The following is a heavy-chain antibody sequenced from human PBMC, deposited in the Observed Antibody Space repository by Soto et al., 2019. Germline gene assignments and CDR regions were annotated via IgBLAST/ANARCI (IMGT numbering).Heavy chain of an antibody. Sequence: ASVKVSCKASGYTFTSYGISWVRQAPGQGLEWMGWISAYNSNTNYAQKLQGRVTMTTDTSTSTAYMELRSLRSDDTAVYYCARARGYCSSTSCYSNHIFDYWGQGTLVTVSS. V-gene: IGHV1-18*01. D-gene: IGHD2-2*01. CDR2: ISAYNSNT. CDR3: ARARGYCSSTSCYSNHIFDY. J-gene: IGHJ4*02. CDR1: GYTFTSYG.